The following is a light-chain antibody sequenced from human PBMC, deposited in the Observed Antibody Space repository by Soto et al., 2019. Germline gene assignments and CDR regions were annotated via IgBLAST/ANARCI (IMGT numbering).Light chain of an antibody. CDR3: QQYGSSGT. CDR2: GAS. J-gene: IGKJ1*01. V-gene: IGKV3-20*01. CDR1: QSVSNNY. Sequence: ELVLTQSPGTLSLTPGERATLXXRASQSVSNNYLAWYQQKPGQAPGXLIYGASNRATGIPDRFSGSGSGTDFTLTISRLEPEDFAVYYCQQYGSSGTFGQGTKVDIK.